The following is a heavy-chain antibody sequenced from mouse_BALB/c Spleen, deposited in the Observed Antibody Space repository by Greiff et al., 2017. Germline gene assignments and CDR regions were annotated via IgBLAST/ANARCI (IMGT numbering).Heavy chain of an antibody. J-gene: IGHJ1*01. D-gene: IGHD2-14*01. V-gene: IGHV2-2*02. CDR3: ARNPTYYRYDVEPPWYFDV. CDR2: IWSGGST. Sequence: QVQLQQSGPGLVQPSQSLSITCTVSGFSLTSYGVHWVRQSPGKGLEWLGVIWSGGSTDYNAAFISRLSISKDNSKSQVFFKMNSLQANDTAIYYCARNPTYYRYDVEPPWYFDVWGAGTTVTVSS. CDR1: GFSLTSYG.